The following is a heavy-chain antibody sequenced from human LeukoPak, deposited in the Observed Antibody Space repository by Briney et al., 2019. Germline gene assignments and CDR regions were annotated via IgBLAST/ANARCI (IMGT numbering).Heavy chain of an antibody. CDR2: IIPILGIA. CDR1: GGTFSSYA. Sequence: GASVNVSCKASGGTFSSYAISWVRQAPGQGLEWMGRIIPILGIANYSQKFQGRVTITADKSTSTAYMELSSLRSEDTAVYYCARVECSGGSCSNWGQGTLVTVSS. J-gene: IGHJ4*02. D-gene: IGHD2-15*01. CDR3: ARVECSGGSCSN. V-gene: IGHV1-69*04.